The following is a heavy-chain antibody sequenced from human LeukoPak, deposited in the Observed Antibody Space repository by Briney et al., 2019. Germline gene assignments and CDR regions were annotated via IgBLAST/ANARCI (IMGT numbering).Heavy chain of an antibody. D-gene: IGHD2-2*01. Sequence: ASVKVSCKASGYTFTGYGISWVRQAPGQGLEWMGWISAYNGNTNYAQKLQGRVTMTTDTSTSTAYMELRSLRSDDTAVYYCARDCSSTSCLDYWGQGTLVTVSS. J-gene: IGHJ4*02. CDR1: GYTFTGYG. CDR3: ARDCSSTSCLDY. CDR2: ISAYNGNT. V-gene: IGHV1-18*01.